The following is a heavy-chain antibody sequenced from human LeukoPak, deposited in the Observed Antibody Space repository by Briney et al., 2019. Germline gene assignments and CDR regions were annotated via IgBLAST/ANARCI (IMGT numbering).Heavy chain of an antibody. Sequence: GSLKISCKGSGYSFTSYLIGWVRQMPGKSLEWMGIIYPGDSDTRYSPSFQGQVIISADKSISTAYLQWSSLKASDTAMYYCARLDALPYYYGMDVWGQGTTVTVSS. V-gene: IGHV5-51*01. D-gene: IGHD5-24*01. CDR2: IYPGDSDT. J-gene: IGHJ6*02. CDR1: GYSFTSYL. CDR3: ARLDALPYYYGMDV.